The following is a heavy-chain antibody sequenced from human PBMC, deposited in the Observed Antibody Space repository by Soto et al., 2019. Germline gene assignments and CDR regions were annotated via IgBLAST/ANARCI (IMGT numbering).Heavy chain of an antibody. CDR3: SRGTSIRASGNY. Sequence: QVQLVQSGAEVKKPGASVKVSCKASGYTFTNYGINWVRQAPGQGLEWLGWVSAYNGERRYAERVQARVIMTRYTSPTTAYMELRSLRSDDTAVYYCSRGTSIRASGNYWSLGTLVTVSS. D-gene: IGHD6-6*01. CDR1: GYTFTNYG. V-gene: IGHV1-18*01. CDR2: VSAYNGER. J-gene: IGHJ4*01.